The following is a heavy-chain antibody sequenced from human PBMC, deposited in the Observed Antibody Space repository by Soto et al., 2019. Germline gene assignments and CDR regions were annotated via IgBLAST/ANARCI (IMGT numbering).Heavy chain of an antibody. CDR3: ARGPGGPDGPGDY. CDR1: GYTFTSYA. Sequence: QVQLVQSGAEVKKPGASVKVSCKASGYTFTSYAMHWVRQAPGQRLEWMGWINAGNGKTKYSQNFQGRVTITRDTSASTAYMELSSLRSEDTAVYYCARGPGGPDGPGDYWGQGALVTVSS. J-gene: IGHJ4*02. V-gene: IGHV1-3*01. CDR2: INAGNGKT. D-gene: IGHD2-15*01.